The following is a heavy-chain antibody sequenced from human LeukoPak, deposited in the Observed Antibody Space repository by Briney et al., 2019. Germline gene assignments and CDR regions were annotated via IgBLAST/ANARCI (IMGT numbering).Heavy chain of an antibody. V-gene: IGHV3-21*01. Sequence: GGSLRLSCAASGYTFSNYVMSWVRQAPGKGLEWVSFISSSSSYIYYADSMKGRFTISRDNAKNSLYLQMNSLRAEDTAVYYCAELGITMIGGVWGKGATVTISS. CDR2: ISSSSSYI. D-gene: IGHD3-10*02. J-gene: IGHJ6*04. CDR3: AELGITMIGGV. CDR1: GYTFSNYV.